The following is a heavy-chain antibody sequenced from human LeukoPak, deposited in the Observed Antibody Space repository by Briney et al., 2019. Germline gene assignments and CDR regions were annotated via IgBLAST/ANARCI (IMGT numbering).Heavy chain of an antibody. CDR3: ARDSPPAGTDY. CDR1: GGSISSGDYY. J-gene: IGHJ4*02. D-gene: IGHD2-2*01. Sequence: SETLSLTCTVSGGSISSGDYYWSWIRQPPGKGLEWIGCIYYSGSTYYNPSLKSRVTISVDTSKNQFSLKLSSVTAADTAVYYCARDSPPAGTDYWGQGTLVTVSS. V-gene: IGHV4-30-4*01. CDR2: IYYSGST.